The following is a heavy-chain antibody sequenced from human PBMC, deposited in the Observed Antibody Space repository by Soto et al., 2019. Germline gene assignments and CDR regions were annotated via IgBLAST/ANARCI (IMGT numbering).Heavy chain of an antibody. Sequence: PSETLSLTCAVSGGSLSSGGYSWSWIRQPPGKGLEWIGYIYHSGSTYYNPSLKSRVTISVDRSKNQFSLKLSSVTAADTAVHYCGRGGVDYYDSSGYYFSPYYFDYWGQGTLVTVSS. V-gene: IGHV4-30-2*01. CDR2: IYHSGST. D-gene: IGHD3-22*01. J-gene: IGHJ4*02. CDR1: GGSLSSGGYS. CDR3: GRGGVDYYDSSGYYFSPYYFDY.